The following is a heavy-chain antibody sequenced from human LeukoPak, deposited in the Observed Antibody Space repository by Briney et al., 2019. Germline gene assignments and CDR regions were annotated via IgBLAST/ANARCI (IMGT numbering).Heavy chain of an antibody. Sequence: SETLSLTCTVSGGSISGYYWSWIRQPAGKGLEWIGRIYTSGSTNYNPSLKSRVTMSVDTSKNQFSLKLSSVTAADTAVYYCARSRTLRYFDWLLINTPHYFDYWGQGTLVTVSS. D-gene: IGHD3-9*01. CDR2: IYTSGST. CDR3: ARSRTLRYFDWLLINTPHYFDY. CDR1: GGSISGYY. J-gene: IGHJ4*02. V-gene: IGHV4-4*07.